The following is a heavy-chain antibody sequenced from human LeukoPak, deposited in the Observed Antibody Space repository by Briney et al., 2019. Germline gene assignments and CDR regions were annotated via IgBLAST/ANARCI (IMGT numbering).Heavy chain of an antibody. V-gene: IGHV3-9*01. CDR3: AKDALFGENAGFDY. J-gene: IGHJ4*02. D-gene: IGHD2-21*01. CDR2: ISWNSVNI. Sequence: GGSLRLSCVASGFTFDNYGMPRVRQAPGKGLEWVSGISWNSVNIGYADSVKGRFTISRDNAKNSLYLQMNSLGLEDTALYYCAKDALFGENAGFDYWGQGTLVTVSS. CDR1: GFTFDNYG.